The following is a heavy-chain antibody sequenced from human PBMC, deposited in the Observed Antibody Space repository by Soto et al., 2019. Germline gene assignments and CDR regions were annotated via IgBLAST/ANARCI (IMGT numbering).Heavy chain of an antibody. CDR2: ISYDGSNK. D-gene: IGHD3-22*01. J-gene: IGHJ5*01. CDR3: ARENYESSCYYYDVFHWLDT. Sequence: GSLRLACAASGFTFSSYAMHWVRQAPGKGLEWVAVISYDGSNKYYADSVKGRFTISRDNSKNTLYLQMNSLRAEDTAVYYCARENYESSCYYYDVFHWLDTSGHGTLVTVSS. CDR1: GFTFSSYA. V-gene: IGHV3-30-3*01.